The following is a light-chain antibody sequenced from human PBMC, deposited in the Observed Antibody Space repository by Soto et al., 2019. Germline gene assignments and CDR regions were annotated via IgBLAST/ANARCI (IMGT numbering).Light chain of an antibody. CDR3: QQCNNWPPLT. CDR1: QSVSSN. V-gene: IGKV3-15*01. CDR2: GAS. Sequence: EIVMTQSPATLSVSPGERATLSCRASQSVSSNLAWYQQKPGQAPRLLIYGASTRATGIPARFSGSGSGTEFTLTVSSLQSEDHAVYYCQQCNNWPPLTFGGGTKVEIK. J-gene: IGKJ4*01.